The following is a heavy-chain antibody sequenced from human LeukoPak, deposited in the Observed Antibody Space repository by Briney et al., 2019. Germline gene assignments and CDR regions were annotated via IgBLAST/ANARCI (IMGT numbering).Heavy chain of an antibody. Sequence: PGGSLRLSCAASGFTVSSNYMSWVRQAPGKGLEWVANIKQDGSEKYYVDSVKGRFTISRDNAKNSLYLQMNSLRAEDTAVYYCARSYDTPWQTPYGMDVWGQGTTVTVSS. V-gene: IGHV3-7*01. J-gene: IGHJ6*02. D-gene: IGHD3-22*01. CDR1: GFTVSSNY. CDR2: IKQDGSEK. CDR3: ARSYDTPWQTPYGMDV.